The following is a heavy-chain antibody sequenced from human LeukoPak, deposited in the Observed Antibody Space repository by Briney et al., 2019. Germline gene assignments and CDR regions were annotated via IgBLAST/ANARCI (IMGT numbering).Heavy chain of an antibody. CDR3: ARTGWAVANSGLGY. J-gene: IGHJ4*02. D-gene: IGHD3-10*01. CDR2: IYYSGST. V-gene: IGHV4-59*08. CDR1: GGSISSYY. Sequence: PSETLSLTCTVSGGSISSYYWSWIRQPPGKGLEWIGYIYYSGSTNYNPSLKSRVTISVDTSKNQFSLKLSSVTAADTAVYYCARTGWAVANSGLGYWGQGTLVTVSS.